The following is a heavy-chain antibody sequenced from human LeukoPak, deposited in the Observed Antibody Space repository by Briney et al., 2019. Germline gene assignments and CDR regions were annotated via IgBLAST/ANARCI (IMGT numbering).Heavy chain of an antibody. CDR1: GGTFSSYA. D-gene: IGHD3-22*01. V-gene: IGHV1-69*01. CDR3: AVGLSSGYCIIDY. J-gene: IGHJ4*02. Sequence: SVTVSCKAPGGTFSSYAISWVRQAPGQGLEWMGGIIPIFGTANYAQKFQGRVTITADESTSTAYMELSSLRSEDTAVYYCAVGLSSGYCIIDYWGQGTLVTVSS. CDR2: IIPIFGTA.